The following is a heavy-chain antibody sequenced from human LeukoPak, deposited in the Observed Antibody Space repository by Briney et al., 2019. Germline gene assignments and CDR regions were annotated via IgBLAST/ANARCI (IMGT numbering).Heavy chain of an antibody. J-gene: IGHJ4*02. D-gene: IGHD3-9*01. CDR1: GFTFSSYA. CDR2: ISSGDRT. Sequence: GGSLRLSCAASGFTFSSYAMNWVRQAQGKGLEWVAGISSGDRTFHAESVKGRFTISRDKSKDTLYLQMNSLRAEDTAVYYCAKDATASPYFHWFDNWGQGAQVIVSS. V-gene: IGHV3-23*01. CDR3: AKDATASPYFHWFDN.